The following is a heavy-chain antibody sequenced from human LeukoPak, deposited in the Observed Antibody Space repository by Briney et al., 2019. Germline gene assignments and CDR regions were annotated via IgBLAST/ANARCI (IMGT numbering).Heavy chain of an antibody. D-gene: IGHD3-22*01. J-gene: IGHJ4*02. V-gene: IGHV4-39*05. CDR1: GGSISGSNFY. CDR3: AIIYDSSGYYSFDY. CDR2: IYYSGST. Sequence: SETPSLTCTVSGGSISGSNFYWGWVRRPPGEGLEWIGSIYYSGSTYYNPSLKSRVTISVDTSKNQFSLKLSSVTAADTAVYYCAIIYDSSGYYSFDYWGQGTLVTASS.